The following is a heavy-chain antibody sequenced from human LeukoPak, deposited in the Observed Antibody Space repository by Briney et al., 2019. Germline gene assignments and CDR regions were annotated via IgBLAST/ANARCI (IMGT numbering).Heavy chain of an antibody. CDR1: GFTFSSYG. V-gene: IGHV3-33*06. CDR2: IWYDGSNK. Sequence: GGSLRLSCAASGFTFSSYGMHWVRQAPGKGLEWVAVIWYDGSNKYYADSVKGRFTIPRDNSKNTLYLQMNSLRAEDTAVYYCANQLEYYMDVWGKGTTVTVSS. D-gene: IGHD3-10*01. J-gene: IGHJ6*03. CDR3: ANQLEYYMDV.